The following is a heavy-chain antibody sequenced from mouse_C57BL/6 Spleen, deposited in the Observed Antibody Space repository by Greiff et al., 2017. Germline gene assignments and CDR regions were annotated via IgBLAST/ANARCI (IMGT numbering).Heavy chain of an antibody. CDR2: ISSGSSTI. CDR3: ARITTVYYYAMDY. Sequence: EVQLVESGGGLVKPGGSLKLSCAASGFTFSDYGMHWVRQAPEKGLEWVAYISSGSSTIYYADTVKGRFTISRDNANNPLFLQMTSLRSEDTAMYYCARITTVYYYAMDYWGQGTSVTVSS. CDR1: GFTFSDYG. D-gene: IGHD1-1*01. V-gene: IGHV5-17*01. J-gene: IGHJ4*01.